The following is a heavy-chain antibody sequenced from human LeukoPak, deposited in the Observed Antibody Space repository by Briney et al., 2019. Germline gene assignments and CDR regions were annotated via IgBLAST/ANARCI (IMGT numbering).Heavy chain of an antibody. CDR1: GYALTELS. V-gene: IGHV1-24*01. CDR2: FDPEDGET. Sequence: ASVKVSCKVSGYALTELSMHWVRQAPGKGLEWMGGFDPEDGETIYAQKFQGRVTMTEDTSTDTAYMELSSLRSEDTAVYYCATVRDRVDIVATIIKGAFDIWGQGTMVTVSS. CDR3: ATVRDRVDIVATIIKGAFDI. J-gene: IGHJ3*02. D-gene: IGHD5-12*01.